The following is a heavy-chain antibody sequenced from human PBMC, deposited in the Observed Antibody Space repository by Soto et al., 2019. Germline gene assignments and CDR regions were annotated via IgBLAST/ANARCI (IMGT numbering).Heavy chain of an antibody. CDR1: GFTFSSYW. V-gene: IGHV3-7*01. CDR3: ALAYCFCDCYYAVHLFDY. D-gene: IGHD2-21*01. J-gene: IGHJ4*02. Sequence: GGSLRLSCAASGFTFSSYWMSWVRQAPGKGLEWVANIKQDGSEKYYVDSVKGRFTISRDNAKNSLYLQMNSLRAEDTAVYYCALAYCFCDCYYAVHLFDYWGQGTLVTVSS. CDR2: IKQDGSEK.